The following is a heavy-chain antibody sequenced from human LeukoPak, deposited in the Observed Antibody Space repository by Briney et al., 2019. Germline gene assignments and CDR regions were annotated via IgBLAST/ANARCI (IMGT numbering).Heavy chain of an antibody. D-gene: IGHD1-26*01. J-gene: IGHJ3*02. CDR1: GFTFSSYW. CDR3: ASRSGSYSHAFDI. Sequence: GGSLRLSCAAPGFTFSSYWMSWVRQAPGKGLEWVANIKQDGSEKYYVDSVKGRFTISRDNAKNSLYLQMNSLRAEDTAVYYCASRSGSYSHAFDIWGQGTMVTVSS. CDR2: IKQDGSEK. V-gene: IGHV3-7*01.